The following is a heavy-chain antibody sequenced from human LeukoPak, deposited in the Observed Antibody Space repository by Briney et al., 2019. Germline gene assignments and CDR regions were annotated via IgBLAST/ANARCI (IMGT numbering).Heavy chain of an antibody. J-gene: IGHJ3*02. D-gene: IGHD6-19*01. V-gene: IGHV4-34*01. CDR2: INHSGST. Sequence: SETLSLTCAVYGGSFSGYYWSWIRQPPGKGLEWIGEINHSGSTNYNPSLKSRVTISVDTSKNQFSLKLSSVTAADTAVYYCARDPYSSGYPGDVFDIGGKGTMVTVSS. CDR1: GGSFSGYY. CDR3: ARDPYSSGYPGDVFDI.